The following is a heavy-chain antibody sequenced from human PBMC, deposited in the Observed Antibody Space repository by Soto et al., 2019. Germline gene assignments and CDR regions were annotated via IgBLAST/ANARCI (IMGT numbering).Heavy chain of an antibody. CDR3: ARDLTFPITRILDY. Sequence: GGSLRLSCAASGFSFSRYGMHWVRQAPGKGLEWVANIWYDGTNTFYADSVQGRFTISRDNSKNTLYLQMNSLRAEDTAVYYCARDLTFPITRILDYWGQGTLVTVSS. V-gene: IGHV3-33*01. J-gene: IGHJ4*02. CDR1: GFSFSRYG. D-gene: IGHD3-10*01. CDR2: IWYDGTNT.